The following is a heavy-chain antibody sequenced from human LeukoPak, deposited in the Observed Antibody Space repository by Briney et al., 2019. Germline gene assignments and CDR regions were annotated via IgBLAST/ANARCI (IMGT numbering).Heavy chain of an antibody. CDR2: IYTTGSA. Sequence: SETLSLTCTVSGGSIGTYYWSWIRQPAGEGLEWIGRIYTTGSANYSPSPKSRVTMSLDTSKNQFSLKLSSVTAADTAVYYCVRDGPSWGLLWGQGALVTVSS. V-gene: IGHV4-4*07. CDR1: GGSIGTYY. CDR3: VRDGPSWGLL. D-gene: IGHD3-16*01. J-gene: IGHJ4*02.